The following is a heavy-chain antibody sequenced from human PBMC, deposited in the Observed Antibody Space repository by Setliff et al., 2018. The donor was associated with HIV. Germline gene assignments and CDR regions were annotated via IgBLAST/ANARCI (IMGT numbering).Heavy chain of an antibody. D-gene: IGHD4-4*01. Sequence: ETLSLTCAVYGGSFSGYYWSWIRQPPGKGLEWIGEINHSGSTNYNPSLKSRVTISVDTSKNQFSLKLSSVTAADTAVYYCARTPPSVTTFHLDRSYYFDYWGQGTLVTAPQ. V-gene: IGHV4-34*01. J-gene: IGHJ4*02. CDR3: ARTPPSVTTFHLDRSYYFDY. CDR1: GGSFSGYY. CDR2: INHSGST.